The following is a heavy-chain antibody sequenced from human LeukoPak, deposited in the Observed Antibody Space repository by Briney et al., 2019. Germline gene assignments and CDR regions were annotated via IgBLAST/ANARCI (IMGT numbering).Heavy chain of an antibody. CDR2: IYYSGST. CDR3: ARESGTTVTPMAFDI. D-gene: IGHD4-17*01. J-gene: IGHJ3*02. Sequence: SETLSLTCTVSGGPISSSSYYWGWIRQAPGKGLEWIGSIYYSGSTYYNPSLKSRVTISVDTSKNQFSLKLSSVTAADTAVYYCARESGTTVTPMAFDIWGQGTMVTVSS. CDR1: GGPISSSSYY. V-gene: IGHV4-39*07.